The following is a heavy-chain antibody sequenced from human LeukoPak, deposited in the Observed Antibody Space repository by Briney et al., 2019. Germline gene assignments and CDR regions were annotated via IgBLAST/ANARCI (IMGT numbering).Heavy chain of an antibody. D-gene: IGHD2-21*01. CDR2: ISYDGSNK. CDR1: GFTFSSYA. J-gene: IGHJ4*02. Sequence: GGSLRLSCAASGFTFSSYAMHWVRQAPGKGLEWVAVISYDGSNKYYADSVKGRFTISRDNAKNSLYLQMNSLRAEDTAVYYCARDNIVGDWGQGTLVTVSS. CDR3: ARDNIVGD. V-gene: IGHV3-30-3*01.